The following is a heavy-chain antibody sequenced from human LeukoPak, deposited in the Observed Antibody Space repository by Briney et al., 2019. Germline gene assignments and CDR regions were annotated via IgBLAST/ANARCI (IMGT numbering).Heavy chain of an antibody. J-gene: IGHJ2*01. CDR3: GRDRYDYDSRYEQWYFDL. Sequence: SETLSLTCSVSGGSISSRNYSWGWIRQSPGKGPEWIGSISYSGSTYYNPSLKSRLTMSVDTSRNQFSLCLSSVTAADTAVYYCGRDRYDYDSRYEQWYFDLCGRGTLITVSS. CDR2: ISYSGST. CDR1: GGSISSRNYS. D-gene: IGHD3-22*01. V-gene: IGHV4-39*07.